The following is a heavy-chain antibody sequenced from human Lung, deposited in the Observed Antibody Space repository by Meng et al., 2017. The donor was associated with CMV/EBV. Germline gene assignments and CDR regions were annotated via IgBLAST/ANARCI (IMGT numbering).Heavy chain of an antibody. Sequence: GGSLRLXXIASGFTFSNSYMSWIRQPPGKGLEWVANIKYDGSEKAYVGSVKGRFTISRDNTKNSLYLQMNSLTAEDTAVYYCARDPHFGARDDCGQGTLVNVYS. V-gene: IGHV3-7*01. CDR1: GFTFSNSY. CDR3: ARDPHFGARDD. CDR2: IKYDGSEK. J-gene: IGHJ4*02. D-gene: IGHD3-10*01.